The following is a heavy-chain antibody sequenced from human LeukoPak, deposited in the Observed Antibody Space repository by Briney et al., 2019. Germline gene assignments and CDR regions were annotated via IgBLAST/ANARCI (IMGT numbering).Heavy chain of an antibody. CDR3: ARFKDIVVVVAATPKGWFDP. J-gene: IGHJ5*02. D-gene: IGHD2-15*01. CDR1: GYSFTSYW. CDR2: IYPGDSDT. V-gene: IGHV5-51*01. Sequence: GESLKISCKGSGYSFTSYWIGWVRQMPGKGLEWMGIIYPGDSDTKYSPSFQGQVTISADKSISTAYLQWSSLKASDTAMYYCARFKDIVVVVAATPKGWFDPWGQGTLVTVSS.